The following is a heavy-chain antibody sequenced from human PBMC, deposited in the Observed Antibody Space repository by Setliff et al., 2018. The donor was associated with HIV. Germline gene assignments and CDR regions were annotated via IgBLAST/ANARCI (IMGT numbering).Heavy chain of an antibody. J-gene: IGHJ4*02. CDR3: ARDLGAANA. D-gene: IGHD3-16*01. CDR2: TYYRSKWYN. V-gene: IGHV6-1*01. Sequence: PSPTLSLTCAISGDSVSRINPAWNWIRQSPSRGLEWLGRTYYRSKWYNDYAVSVKSRITINPDTSKNQFSLQLNSVTPEDTAVYYCARDLGAANAWGQGTLVTVSS. CDR1: GDSVSRINPA.